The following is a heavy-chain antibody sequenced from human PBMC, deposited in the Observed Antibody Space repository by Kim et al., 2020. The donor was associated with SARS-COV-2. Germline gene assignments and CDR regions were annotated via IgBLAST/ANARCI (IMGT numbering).Heavy chain of an antibody. CDR2: INSDGSST. CDR3: ARALAVTGTGGYY. J-gene: IGHJ4*02. D-gene: IGHD6-19*01. CDR1: GFTFSSYW. V-gene: IGHV3-74*01. Sequence: GGPLRLSCAASGFTFSSYWMHWVRQAPGKGLVWVSRINSDGSSTSYADSVKGRFSISRDNAKNTLYLQMNSLRAEDTAVYYCARALAVTGTGGYYWGQGILVTVSS.